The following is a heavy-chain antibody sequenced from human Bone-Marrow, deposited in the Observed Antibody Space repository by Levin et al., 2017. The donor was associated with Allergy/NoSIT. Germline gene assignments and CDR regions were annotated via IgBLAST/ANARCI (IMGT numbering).Heavy chain of an antibody. J-gene: IGHJ6*02. V-gene: IGHV3-49*04. D-gene: IGHD4-17*01. CDR2: IRSKAYGGTT. CDR3: TRESPDYGDYDYYYYGMDV. CDR1: GFTFGDYA. Sequence: GGSLRLSCTASGFTFGDYAMSWVRQAPGKGLEWVGFIRSKAYGGTTEYAATVKGRFTISRDDSKSIAYLQMNSLKTEDTAVYYCTRESPDYGDYDYYYYGMDVWGQGTTVTVSS.